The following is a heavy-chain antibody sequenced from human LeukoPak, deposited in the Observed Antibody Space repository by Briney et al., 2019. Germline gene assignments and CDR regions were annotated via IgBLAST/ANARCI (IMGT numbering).Heavy chain of an antibody. D-gene: IGHD2-15*01. CDR1: GFTFSSYA. V-gene: IGHV3-23*01. CDR3: AKGPNLRILYYMDV. J-gene: IGHJ4*02. Sequence: PGGSLRLSCAASGFTFSSYAMSWVRQAPGKGLEWVSAISGSGGSTYYADSVKGRFTISRDNSKNTLYLQMNSLRAEDTAVYYCAKGPNLRILYYMDVWGQGTRVTVSS. CDR2: ISGSGGST.